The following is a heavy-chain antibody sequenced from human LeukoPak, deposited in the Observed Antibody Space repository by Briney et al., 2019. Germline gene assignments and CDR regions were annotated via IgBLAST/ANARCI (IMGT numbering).Heavy chain of an antibody. CDR1: GGSINNYY. V-gene: IGHV4-59*01. D-gene: IGHD3-22*01. Sequence: SETLSLTCTVSGGSINNYYWSWFRQPPGKGPEWVGYIYETGSTIYNPSLESRSTISIDTSKSLFSLRLISVTAADTAVYYCARGTRRYYDGSGYYYGEFDYWGQGILVTVSS. J-gene: IGHJ4*02. CDR2: IYETGST. CDR3: ARGTRRYYDGSGYYYGEFDY.